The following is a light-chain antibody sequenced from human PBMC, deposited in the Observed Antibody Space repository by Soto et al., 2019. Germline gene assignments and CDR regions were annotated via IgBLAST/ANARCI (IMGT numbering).Light chain of an antibody. V-gene: IGLV2-23*01. CDR1: SSDVGSDYL. CDR3: CSNAGGGAYI. CDR2: EAN. Sequence: QSVLTQPASVSGSPGQTITISCTGTSSDVGSDYLVSWYQQHPGKVPKLIIYEANKRPSGVSNRFSGSQSGNTASLTISGLQAEDEADYHCCSNAGGGAYIFGTVTKVTVL. J-gene: IGLJ1*01.